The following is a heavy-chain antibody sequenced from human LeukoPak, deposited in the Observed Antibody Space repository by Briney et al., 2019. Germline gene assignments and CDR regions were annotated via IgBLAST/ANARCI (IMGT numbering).Heavy chain of an antibody. J-gene: IGHJ4*02. V-gene: IGHV1-69*13. Sequence: GASVKVSCKASGGTFSSYAISWVRQAPGQGLEWMGGIIPIFGTANYAQKFQGRVTITADESTSTAYMELSSLRSDDTAVYYCARWSHIYCGGDCYSDYWGQGTLVTVSS. CDR2: IIPIFGTA. CDR1: GGTFSSYA. CDR3: ARWSHIYCGGDCYSDY. D-gene: IGHD2-21*01.